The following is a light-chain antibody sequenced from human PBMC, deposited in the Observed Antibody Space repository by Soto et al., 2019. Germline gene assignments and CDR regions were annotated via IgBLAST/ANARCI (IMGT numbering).Light chain of an antibody. V-gene: IGLV3-1*01. CDR1: KLGDKY. J-gene: IGLJ2*01. Sequence: SYELTQPPSVSGSPGQTASITCSGDKLGDKYASWYQQKPGQSPLLVIYQDSKRPSGIPERFSGSNSGNTATLTISVTQSVDEADYYCQAWDSSTAVFGGGTKVTVL. CDR2: QDS. CDR3: QAWDSSTAV.